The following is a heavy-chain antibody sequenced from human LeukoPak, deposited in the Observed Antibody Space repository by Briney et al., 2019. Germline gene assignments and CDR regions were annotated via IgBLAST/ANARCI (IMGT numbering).Heavy chain of an antibody. CDR3: AKDRGDCGGDCYSAGEN. D-gene: IGHD2-21*02. V-gene: IGHV3-30*18. CDR1: GFTFSSYG. Sequence: GRSLRLSCAASGFTFSSYGMHWVRQAPGKGLEWVAVISYDGSNKYYADSVKGRFTISRDNSKNTLYLQMNSLRAEDTAVYYCAKDRGDCGGDCYSAGENWGQGTLVTVSS. CDR2: ISYDGSNK. J-gene: IGHJ4*02.